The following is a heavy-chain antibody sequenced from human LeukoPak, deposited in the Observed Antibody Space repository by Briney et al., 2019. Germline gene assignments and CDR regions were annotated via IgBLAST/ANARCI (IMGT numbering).Heavy chain of an antibody. CDR3: ARDGIFGVAGYIDY. V-gene: IGHV3-48*01. CDR2: ISSSSSTI. Sequence: GGSLRLSCAASGFTFSSYSMNWVRQAPGKGLEWVSYISSSSSTIYYADSVKGRFTISRDNAKNSLYLQMNSLRAEDTAVYYCARDGIFGVAGYIDYWGQGTLVTVPS. CDR1: GFTFSSYS. J-gene: IGHJ4*02. D-gene: IGHD3-3*01.